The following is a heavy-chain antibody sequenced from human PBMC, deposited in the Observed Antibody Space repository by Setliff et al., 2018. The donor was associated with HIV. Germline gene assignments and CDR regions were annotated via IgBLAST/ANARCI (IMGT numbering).Heavy chain of an antibody. Sequence: SQTLSLTCTVSGGSISSSSYYWGWIRQPPGKGLEWIGSIYYSGSTYYNPSLKSRVTISVDTSKNQFSLKLSSVTAADTAVYYCARHHYSNWFDPWGQGTLVTVSS. J-gene: IGHJ5*02. CDR3: ARHHYSNWFDP. V-gene: IGHV4-39*01. CDR2: IYYSGST. CDR1: GGSISSSSYY. D-gene: IGHD2-15*01.